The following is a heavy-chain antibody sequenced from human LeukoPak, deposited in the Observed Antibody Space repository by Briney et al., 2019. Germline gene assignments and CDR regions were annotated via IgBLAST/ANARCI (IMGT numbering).Heavy chain of an antibody. D-gene: IGHD6-13*01. CDR3: ARDRMGIAAAGTWFDP. Sequence: PSETLSLTCTVSGVSISSYYWSWIRQPAGKGLEWIGRIYTSGSTNYNPSLKSRVTMSVDTSKNQFSLKLSSVTAADTAVYYCARDRMGIAAAGTWFDPWGQGTLVTVSS. V-gene: IGHV4-4*07. CDR1: GVSISSYY. CDR2: IYTSGST. J-gene: IGHJ5*02.